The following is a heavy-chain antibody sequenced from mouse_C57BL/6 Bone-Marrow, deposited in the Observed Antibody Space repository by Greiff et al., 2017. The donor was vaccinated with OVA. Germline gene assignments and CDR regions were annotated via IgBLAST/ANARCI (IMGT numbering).Heavy chain of an antibody. CDR3: GHGSSYGYFDV. Sequence: QVQLQQSGAELAKPGASVKLSCKASGYTFTSYWMHWVKQRPGQGLEWIGYINPSSGYTKYNQKFKDKATLTADKSSSTAYMQLSSLTYEDSAVYDCGHGSSYGYFDVWGTGTTVTVSS. V-gene: IGHV1-7*01. D-gene: IGHD1-1*01. CDR2: INPSSGYT. CDR1: GYTFTSYW. J-gene: IGHJ1*03.